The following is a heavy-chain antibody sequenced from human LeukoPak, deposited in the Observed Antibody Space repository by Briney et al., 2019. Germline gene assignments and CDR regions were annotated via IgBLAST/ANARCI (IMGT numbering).Heavy chain of an antibody. CDR1: GFTLSDFE. J-gene: IGHJ3*02. CDR2: MRIIGGAT. V-gene: IGHV3-48*03. CDR3: VRGGGRGYIYTAFDI. D-gene: IGHD3-22*01. Sequence: PGGSLRLSCAASGFTLSDFEMNWVRQAAGKGLEWVSYMRIIGGATLYADSVRGRFTISRDIPKNSLYLLMNSLRAEDTAFYYCVRGGGRGYIYTAFDIWGQGTMVTASS.